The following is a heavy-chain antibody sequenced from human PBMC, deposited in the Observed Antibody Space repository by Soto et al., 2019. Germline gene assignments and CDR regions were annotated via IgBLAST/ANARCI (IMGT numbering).Heavy chain of an antibody. V-gene: IGHV3-11*06. CDR1: GLTLRDYY. Sequence: QVQLVESGGGLVKPGGSLRLSCAASGLTLRDYYMTWIRQAPGKGLEWVSDISCSSSYTNYADSVKGRFTISRDNDKNSLYLQMNSLRAEDTAVYYCARDGYGVGNGYYLDHWGQGTLVTVSS. CDR2: ISCSSSYT. J-gene: IGHJ4*02. CDR3: ARDGYGVGNGYYLDH. D-gene: IGHD5-18*01.